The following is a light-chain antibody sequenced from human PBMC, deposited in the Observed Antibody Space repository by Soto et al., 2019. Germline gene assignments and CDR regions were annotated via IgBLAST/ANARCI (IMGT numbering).Light chain of an antibody. CDR3: FSSTPDWTEV. CDR2: EVS. CDR1: SSDIGAYNY. V-gene: IGLV2-14*01. Sequence: QSALTQPASVSVSPGPSITISCTGSSSDIGAYNYVSWFQQYPGKAPKLIISEVSNRTSGVSNRFSGSKSGTAATLTISGLQTEAEADYFCFSSTPDWTEVFGTGTKGTVL. J-gene: IGLJ1*01.